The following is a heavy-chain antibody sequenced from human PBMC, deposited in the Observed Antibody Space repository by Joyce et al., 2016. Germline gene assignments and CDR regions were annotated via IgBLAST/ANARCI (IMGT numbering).Heavy chain of an antibody. CDR3: ARSPSNSWHTFDS. CDR2: IAPDGSKK. J-gene: IGHJ4*02. D-gene: IGHD2-2*01. CDR1: GFTFKRYA. Sequence: QVQLVESGGGVAQPGRSLRLSCTASGFTFKRYAMRWIRQTPGTGLEWGEFIAPDGSKKFYSDSGKDRFIISRDNSNKMVFVQMNSLRVEDTGVYYCARSPSNSWHTFDSWGQGTLVSVSS. V-gene: IGHV3-30-3*01.